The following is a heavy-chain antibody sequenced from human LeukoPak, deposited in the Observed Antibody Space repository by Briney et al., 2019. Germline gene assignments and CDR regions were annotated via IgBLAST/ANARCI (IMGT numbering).Heavy chain of an antibody. V-gene: IGHV3-30*04. CDR1: GFTFSSYA. CDR2: ISYDGSNK. D-gene: IGHD4-23*01. Sequence: GGSLRLSCAASGFTFSSYAMHWVRQAPGKGLEWVAVISYDGSNKYYADSVKGRFTISRDNSKNTLYLQMNSLRAEDTAVYYCARGGDYGGNSRYYYMDVWGKGTTVTVSS. CDR3: ARGGDYGGNSRYYYMDV. J-gene: IGHJ6*03.